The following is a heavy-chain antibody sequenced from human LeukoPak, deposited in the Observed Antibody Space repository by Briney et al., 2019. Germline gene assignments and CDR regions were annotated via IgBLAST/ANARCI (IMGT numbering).Heavy chain of an antibody. D-gene: IGHD2-15*01. V-gene: IGHV3-23*01. J-gene: IGHJ4*02. Sequence: GGSLRLSCAASGFTFSSYAMSWVRQAPGKGLEWVSAISGSGGSTYYADSVKGRFTISRDNSRNTLYLQMNSLRAEDTAVYYCAKVSSKSARLGYFDYWGQGTLVTVSS. CDR1: GFTFSSYA. CDR3: AKVSSKSARLGYFDY. CDR2: ISGSGGST.